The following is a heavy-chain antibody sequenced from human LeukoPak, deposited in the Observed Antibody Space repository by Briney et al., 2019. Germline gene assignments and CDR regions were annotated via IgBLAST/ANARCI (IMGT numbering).Heavy chain of an antibody. V-gene: IGHV5-51*01. J-gene: IGHJ4*02. CDR1: GYSFTSYW. CDR3: ARRGYGTSGPQGFDY. Sequence: GESLKISCKGSGYSFTSYWIGWARQMPGKGLEWMGMIYPRDSDVRLSPSFQGQVTILADKSINTAYLQWSSLQASDTATYYCARRGYGTSGPQGFDYWGQGTLVSVSS. D-gene: IGHD2-8*01. CDR2: IYPRDSDV.